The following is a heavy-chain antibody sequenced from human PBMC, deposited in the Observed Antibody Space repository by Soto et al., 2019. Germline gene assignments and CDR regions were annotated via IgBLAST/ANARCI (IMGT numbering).Heavy chain of an antibody. D-gene: IGHD2-21*02. CDR1: GFTFSSYA. J-gene: IGHJ4*02. Sequence: EVQLLESGGGLVQPGGSLRLSCAASGFTFSSYAMSWVRQAPGKGLEWVSAISGSGGGTYYADSVKGRFTISRDNSKNTLYLQMNSLRAEDTAVYYCAKGCTPIVVVTAILDWGQGTLVTVSS. CDR3: AKGCTPIVVVTAILD. V-gene: IGHV3-23*01. CDR2: ISGSGGGT.